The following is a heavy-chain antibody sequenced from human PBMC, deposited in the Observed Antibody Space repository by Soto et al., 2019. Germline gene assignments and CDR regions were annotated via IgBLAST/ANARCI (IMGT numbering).Heavy chain of an antibody. CDR3: ARHNGDIVVVVAATHGAFDI. J-gene: IGHJ3*02. CDR1: GGSISSSSYY. V-gene: IGHV4-39*01. Sequence: SETLSLTCTVSGGSISSSSYYWGWIRQTPEKGKDWIGSIYYSGSTYYKPSLKSRVTISVDTSKNQFSLKLSSVTAADTAVYYCARHNGDIVVVVAATHGAFDIWGQGTMVTVSS. CDR2: IYYSGST. D-gene: IGHD2-15*01.